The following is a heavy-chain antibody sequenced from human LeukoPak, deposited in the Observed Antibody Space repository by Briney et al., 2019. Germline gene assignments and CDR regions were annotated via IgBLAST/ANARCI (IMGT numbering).Heavy chain of an antibody. CDR3: AKVRRGYFDWYPDY. D-gene: IGHD3-9*01. J-gene: IGHJ4*02. CDR2: ISYDGSNK. Sequence: GGSLRLSCAASGFTFSSYGMHWVRQAPGKGLEWVTLISYDGSNKYYADSVKGRFTISRDNSKNTLYLQMNSLRAEDTAVYYCAKVRRGYFDWYPDYWGQGTLVTVSS. CDR1: GFTFSSYG. V-gene: IGHV3-30*18.